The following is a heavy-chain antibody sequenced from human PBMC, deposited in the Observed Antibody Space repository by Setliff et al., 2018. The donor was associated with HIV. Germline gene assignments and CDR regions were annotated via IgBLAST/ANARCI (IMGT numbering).Heavy chain of an antibody. CDR2: ISSSSTYI. D-gene: IGHD3-16*01. V-gene: IGHV3-21*01. CDR1: GFTFTTYS. CDR3: ARDLWGRAPDY. Sequence: GSLRLSCADSGFTFTTYSMNWVRQAPGKGLEWVSSISSSSTYIDYADSVKGRFTISRDNAKNTLYLQMNSLRAEDTAVYYCARDLWGRAPDYWGQGTLVTVSS. J-gene: IGHJ4*02.